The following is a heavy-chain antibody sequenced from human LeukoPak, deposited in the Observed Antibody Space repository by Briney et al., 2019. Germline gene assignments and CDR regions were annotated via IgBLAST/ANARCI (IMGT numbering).Heavy chain of an antibody. CDR1: GYTFTGKY. CDR3: AREDSSGWQNFDY. V-gene: IGHV1-2*02. CDR2: INPNSGGT. J-gene: IGHJ4*02. Sequence: ASVKVSCKASGYTFTGKYIYWVRQAPGQGLEWMGWINPNSGGTNYAQKFQGRVTMTRDTSISTAYMEVSRLRSDDTAVYYCAREDSSGWQNFDYWGQGTLVTVSS. D-gene: IGHD6-19*01.